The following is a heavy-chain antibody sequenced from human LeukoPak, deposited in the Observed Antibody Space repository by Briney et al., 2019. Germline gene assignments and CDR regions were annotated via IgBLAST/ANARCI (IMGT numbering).Heavy chain of an antibody. CDR3: ARIPGYGSSTSGYGVGALDY. D-gene: IGHD2-2*03. Sequence: SETLSLTCTVPGGSITSSYWSWIRQPPGKGLEWIGYIYYSGSTNYNPSLKSRVTISVDTSKNQFSLKLSSVTAADTAVYYCARIPGYGSSTSGYGVGALDYWGQGTLVTVSS. V-gene: IGHV4-59*01. CDR1: GGSITSSY. J-gene: IGHJ4*02. CDR2: IYYSGST.